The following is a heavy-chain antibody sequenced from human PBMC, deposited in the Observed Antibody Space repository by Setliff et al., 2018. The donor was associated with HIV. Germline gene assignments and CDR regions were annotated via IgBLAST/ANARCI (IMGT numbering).Heavy chain of an antibody. CDR3: ARPTNIDTLYYGSQTFYMYYYGLDV. CDR1: GFTFSLYS. CDR2: ISYDSKMI. V-gene: IGHV3-48*01. Sequence: PGGSLRLSCAASGFTFSLYSMNWVRQAPGKGLEWISYISYDSKMIYYADSVKGRFTISRDNAKNSLFLQMNSLRVEDTAVYFCARPTNIDTLYYGSQTFYMYYYGLDVWGQGTTVTVSS. D-gene: IGHD1-26*01. J-gene: IGHJ6*02.